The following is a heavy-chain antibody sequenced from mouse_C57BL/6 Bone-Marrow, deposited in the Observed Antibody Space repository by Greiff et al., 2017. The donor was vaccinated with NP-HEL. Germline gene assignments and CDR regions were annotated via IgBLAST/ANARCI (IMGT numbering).Heavy chain of an antibody. V-gene: IGHV8-12*01. CDR2: IYWDDDK. Sequence: QVTLKESGPGLLQSSQTLSLTCSFSGFSLSTSGMGVSWIRQPSGKGLEWLAHIYWDDDKRYNPSLKSRLTISKDTSRNQVFLKITSVDTADTATYYCARDYYYGRFAYWGQGTLVTVSA. CDR1: GFSLSTSGMG. J-gene: IGHJ3*01. D-gene: IGHD1-1*01. CDR3: ARDYYYGRFAY.